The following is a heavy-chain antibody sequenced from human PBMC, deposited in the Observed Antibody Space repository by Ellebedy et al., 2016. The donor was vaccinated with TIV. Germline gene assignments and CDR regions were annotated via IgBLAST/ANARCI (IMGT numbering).Heavy chain of an antibody. CDR2: IYSGGST. V-gene: IGHV3-53*01. J-gene: IGHJ4*02. CDR1: GFTVSSYY. D-gene: IGHD1-7*01. Sequence: GESLKISXAASGFTVSSYYMSWVRQAPGKGLEWVSVIYSGGSTYYAEPVKGRFTISRDNSNNTLYLQMNSLRADDTAVYYCARENWNYARGGGYYFDYWGQGTLVTVSS. CDR3: ARENWNYARGGGYYFDY.